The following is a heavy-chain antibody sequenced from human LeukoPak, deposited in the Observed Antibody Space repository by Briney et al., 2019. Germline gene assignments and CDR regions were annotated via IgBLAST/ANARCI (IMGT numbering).Heavy chain of an antibody. V-gene: IGHV1-18*01. CDR3: ARVRMYSGSNYGGIYALDI. J-gene: IGHJ3*02. CDR1: GYIFTRYF. D-gene: IGHD1-26*01. CDR2: ISAYNGNT. Sequence: GSVTVSCMSSGYIFTRYFFSGLRPPRGRGVEGVGWISAYNGNTNYAQKLQGRVTMTTDTSTSTAYRRLRSLRSDDTAVYCGARVRMYSGSNYGGIYALDIWGQGTMLTVSS.